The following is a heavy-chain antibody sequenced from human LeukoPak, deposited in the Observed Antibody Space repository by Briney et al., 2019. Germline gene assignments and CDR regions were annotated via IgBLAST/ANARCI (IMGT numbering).Heavy chain of an antibody. CDR2: IRSGGTT. J-gene: IGHJ6*03. CDR3: ARDSPDGYTSGHYYYYLDV. V-gene: IGHV4-4*07. Sequence: SEILSLTCTVSGGSLSRFYWAWIRQPAGRGLEWIGRIRSGGTTNYNPSLESRLTFSLDTSQNQFSLKLNSVTAADTAVYYCARDSPDGYTSGHYYYYLDVWGKGTTVTVSS. CDR1: GGSLSRFY. D-gene: IGHD5-18*01.